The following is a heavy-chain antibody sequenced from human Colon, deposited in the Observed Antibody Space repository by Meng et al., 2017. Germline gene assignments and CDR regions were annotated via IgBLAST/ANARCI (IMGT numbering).Heavy chain of an antibody. D-gene: IGHD3-22*01. Sequence: VQLVDAGGGGVQPGRSLRLSCAASGFTFSTYWMHWVRQAPGKGLEWVSRINPDATTTTYADSVKGRFTISRDNAKNTVYLQMDSLRAEDTAVYYCATTGSRSSGSWGQGTLVTVSS. V-gene: IGHV3-74*02. CDR1: GFTFSTYW. J-gene: IGHJ4*02. CDR3: ATTGSRSSGS. CDR2: INPDATTT.